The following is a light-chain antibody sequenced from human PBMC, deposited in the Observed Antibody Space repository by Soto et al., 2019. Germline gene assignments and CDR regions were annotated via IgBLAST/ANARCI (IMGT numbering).Light chain of an antibody. J-gene: IGKJ1*01. CDR3: QQAYGAPPT. CDR1: QSITTY. Sequence: DIQMTQSPSMLSASVGDRVTITCRASQSITTYLNWYQQTSGEATKLLIYAAARLQTGVPSRFSGSGSGTDFTLTISSLQPEDFATYYCQQAYGAPPTFGQGTKVDIK. V-gene: IGKV1-39*01. CDR2: AAA.